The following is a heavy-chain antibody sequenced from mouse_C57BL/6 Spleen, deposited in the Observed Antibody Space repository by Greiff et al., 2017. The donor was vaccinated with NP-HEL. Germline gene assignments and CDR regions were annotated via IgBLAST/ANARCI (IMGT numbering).Heavy chain of an antibody. CDR1: GYAFSSSW. J-gene: IGHJ2*01. Sequence: VQLQESGPELVKPGASVKISCKASGYAFSSSWMNWVKQRPGKGLEWIGRIYPGDGDTNYNGKFKGKATLTADKSSSTAYMQLSSLTSEDSAVYFCAREITTVVACDYWGQGTTLTVSS. CDR3: AREITTVVACDY. V-gene: IGHV1-82*01. D-gene: IGHD1-1*01. CDR2: IYPGDGDT.